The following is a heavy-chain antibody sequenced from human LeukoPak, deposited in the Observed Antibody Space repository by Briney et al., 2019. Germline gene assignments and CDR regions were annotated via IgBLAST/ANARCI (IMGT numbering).Heavy chain of an antibody. CDR3: AKDHDYGSGSYSY. CDR2: ISGSGGST. V-gene: IGHV3-23*01. CDR1: GFTFSSYA. Sequence: GGSLRLSCAASGFTFSSYAMSWVRQAPGKGLEWVSAISGSGGSTYYADSVKGRFTISRDNSKNTLHLQMNSLRAEDTAVYYCAKDHDYGSGSYSYWGQGTLVTVSS. D-gene: IGHD3-10*01. J-gene: IGHJ4*02.